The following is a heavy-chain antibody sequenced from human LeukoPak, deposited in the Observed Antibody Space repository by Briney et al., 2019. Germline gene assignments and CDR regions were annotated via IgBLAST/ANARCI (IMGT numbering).Heavy chain of an antibody. J-gene: IGHJ4*02. V-gene: IGHV1-18*01. CDR2: ISAYNGNT. CDR1: GYTFTSYG. CDR3: ARLRRNYYDSSGSTPPLYFDY. Sequence: ASVEVSCKASGYTFTSYGISWVRQAPGQGLEWMGWISAYNGNTNYAQKLQGRVTMTTDTSTSTAYMELRSLRSDDTAVYYCARLRRNYYDSSGSTPPLYFDYWGQGTLVTVSS. D-gene: IGHD3-22*01.